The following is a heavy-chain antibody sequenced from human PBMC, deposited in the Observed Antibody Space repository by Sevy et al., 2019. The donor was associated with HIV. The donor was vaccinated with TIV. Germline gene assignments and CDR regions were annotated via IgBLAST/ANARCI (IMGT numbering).Heavy chain of an antibody. D-gene: IGHD1-1*01. V-gene: IGHV3-49*04. Sequence: GGSLRLSCTGSGFTFGDYAMSWVRQAPGKGLEWVAFLKQKAYGGTLDYAASVKGIFGISRDDSKSIVNLQMNDLKTVDTAIYYCKGWKGATSIFDYWGQGALVTVSS. CDR2: LKQKAYGGTL. CDR1: GFTFGDYA. J-gene: IGHJ4*02. CDR3: KGWKGATSIFDY.